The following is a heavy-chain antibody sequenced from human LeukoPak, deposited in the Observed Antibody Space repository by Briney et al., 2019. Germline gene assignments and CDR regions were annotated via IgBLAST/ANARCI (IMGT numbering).Heavy chain of an antibody. CDR2: IKQDGSEK. CDR1: GFTFSSYW. J-gene: IGHJ4*02. CDR3: TADYGSGSYYKDY. V-gene: IGHV3-7*03. D-gene: IGHD3-10*01. Sequence: GGSLRLSCAASGFTFSSYWMSWVCQAPGKGLEWVANIKQDGSEKYYVDSVKGRFAISRDNAKNSLYLQMNSLKTEDTAVYYCTADYGSGSYYKDYWGQGTLVTVSS.